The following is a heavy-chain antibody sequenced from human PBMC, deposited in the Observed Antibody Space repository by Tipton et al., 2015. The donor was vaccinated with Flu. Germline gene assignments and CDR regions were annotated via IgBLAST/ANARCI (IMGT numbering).Heavy chain of an antibody. J-gene: IGHJ4*02. CDR2: IKQDGSEK. D-gene: IGHD6-13*01. CDR1: GFTLSSYW. Sequence: SLRLSCAASGFTLSSYWMSWVRQAPGKGLEWVANIKQDGSEKYYVDSVKGRFTISRDNAKNSLYLQMNSLRVEDTAVYYCVGAIAAAGSRWGQGTLVTVSS. V-gene: IGHV3-7*01. CDR3: VGAIAAAGSR.